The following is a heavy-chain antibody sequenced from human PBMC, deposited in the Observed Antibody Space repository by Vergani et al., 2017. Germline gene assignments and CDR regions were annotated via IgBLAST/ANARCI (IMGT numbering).Heavy chain of an antibody. V-gene: IGHV4-38-2*02. CDR1: GYSISRGYY. J-gene: IGHJ3*02. Sequence: QVQLQESGPGLVKPSETLSLTCSVSGYSISRGYYWGWIRQPPGKGLGWIATVFHSGSAYYNPSLRRRVTISVETSKNQSSLRLTALPAADTAVYYCARQFWVSQGVGAFETWGRGTEVSVSS. CDR3: ARQFWVSQGVGAFET. CDR2: VFHSGSA. D-gene: IGHD3-16*01.